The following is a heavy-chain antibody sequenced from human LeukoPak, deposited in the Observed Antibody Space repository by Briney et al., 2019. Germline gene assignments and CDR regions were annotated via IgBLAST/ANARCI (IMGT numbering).Heavy chain of an antibody. CDR3: ARGAPTNAFDV. Sequence: SETLSLTCSVAGASIRSTIHYWGWIRQPPGKCLEWIGFSYYDWHTYHTPSLRSRVTISQDTSNHLFSLRLSSVTAADTAVYYCARGAPTNAFDVWGQGTMVTVSS. V-gene: IGHV4-39*07. CDR1: GASIRSTIHY. D-gene: IGHD1-14*01. CDR2: SYYDWHT. J-gene: IGHJ3*01.